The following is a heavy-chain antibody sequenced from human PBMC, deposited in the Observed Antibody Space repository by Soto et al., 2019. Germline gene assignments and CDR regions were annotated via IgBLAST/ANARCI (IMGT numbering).Heavy chain of an antibody. J-gene: IGHJ4*02. V-gene: IGHV3-7*01. Sequence: GGSLRLSCAASGFTFSSYWMTWVRQAPGKGLEWVANIKEDGSEKHYVDSVKGRFTISRDNAKNSLYLQMNSLRVEDTAVYFCSRDVVVGAKALNYWGQGALVTVSS. CDR3: SRDVVVGAKALNY. CDR1: GFTFSSYW. D-gene: IGHD2-15*01. CDR2: IKEDGSEK.